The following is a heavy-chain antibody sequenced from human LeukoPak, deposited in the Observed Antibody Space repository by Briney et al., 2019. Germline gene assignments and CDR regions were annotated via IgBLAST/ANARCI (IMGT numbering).Heavy chain of an antibody. CDR1: GFTFSSYR. CDR2: IKQGGSEK. J-gene: IGHJ4*02. D-gene: IGHD3-10*01. CDR3: ASDREYYYGSGSFDY. V-gene: IGHV3-7*04. Sequence: GGSLRLSCAASGFTFSSYRMSWVRQAPGKGLEWVANIKQGGSEKYYVDSVKGRFTISRDNAKNSLYLQMNSLRAEDTAVYYCASDREYYYGSGSFDYWGQRILVTVSS.